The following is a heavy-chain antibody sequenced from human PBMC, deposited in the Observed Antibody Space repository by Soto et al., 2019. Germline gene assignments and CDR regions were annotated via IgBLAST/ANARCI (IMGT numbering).Heavy chain of an antibody. V-gene: IGHV1-69*08. Sequence: QVQLVQSGAEVTKPGSSVKVSCKASGGTFSRYSITWVRQAPGHGLEWIGRIIPIFGIASYAQNFQGRVTTPADESTSTAYMELSSLRSDDTAVYFCAREDRDRETGLVPAAIDGMDVWGQGTTVTVSS. D-gene: IGHD2-2*01. CDR2: IIPIFGIA. J-gene: IGHJ6*02. CDR3: AREDRDRETGLVPAAIDGMDV. CDR1: GGTFSRYS.